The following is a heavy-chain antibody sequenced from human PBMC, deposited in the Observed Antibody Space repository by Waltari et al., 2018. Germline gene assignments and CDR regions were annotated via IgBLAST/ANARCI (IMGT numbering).Heavy chain of an antibody. D-gene: IGHD3-10*01. CDR1: GGTFSSYA. Sequence: QVQLVQSGAEVNKPGSSVKVSCKASGGTFSSYAISWVRPAPGHGTEWMGGSIPIFGTAKYAQKFQGRVTITADKSTSTAYMELSSLRSEDTAVYYCASRITMVRGVITDDWGQGTLVTVSS. J-gene: IGHJ4*02. V-gene: IGHV1-69*14. CDR3: ASRITMVRGVITDD. CDR2: SIPIFGTA.